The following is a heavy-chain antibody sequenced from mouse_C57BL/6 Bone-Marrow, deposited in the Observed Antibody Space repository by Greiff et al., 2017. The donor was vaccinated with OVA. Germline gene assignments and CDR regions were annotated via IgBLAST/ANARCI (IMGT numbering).Heavy chain of an antibody. CDR1: GYTFTSYG. CDR2: IYPRSDNT. CDR3: ARYWFAY. V-gene: IGHV1-81*01. Sequence: QVQLQQSGAELARPGASVKLSCKASGYTFTSYGISWVKQRTGQGLEWIGEIYPRSDNTYYNEKFKGKATLTADKSSSTAYMELRSLTSEDSAVYFCARYWFAYWGQGTLVTVSA. J-gene: IGHJ3*01.